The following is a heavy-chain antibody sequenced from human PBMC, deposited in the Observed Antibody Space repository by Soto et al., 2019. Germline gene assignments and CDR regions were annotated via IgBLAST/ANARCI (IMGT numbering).Heavy chain of an antibody. CDR1: GFTFSSYG. Sequence: GSLRLSCAASGFTFSSYGMHWVRQAPGKGLEWVAVIWYDGSNKYYADSVKGRFTISRDNSKNTLYLQMNSLRAEDTAVYYCARDSITIFGVVIARPMDVWGQGTTVTVSS. CDR3: ARDSITIFGVVIARPMDV. V-gene: IGHV3-33*01. J-gene: IGHJ6*02. CDR2: IWYDGSNK. D-gene: IGHD3-3*01.